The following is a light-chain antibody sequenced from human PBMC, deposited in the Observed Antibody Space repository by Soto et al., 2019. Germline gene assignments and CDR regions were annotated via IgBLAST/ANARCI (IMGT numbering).Light chain of an antibody. CDR1: QSVDSRF. CDR3: LQFGTSPPAFT. CDR2: GTS. V-gene: IGKV3-20*01. J-gene: IGKJ2*01. Sequence: ESLLTQSPGTLSLSPGERATLSCRASQSVDSRFLTWYQQKPGQTPRLLIYGTSIRATGIPDRFSGSVSGTDFTLIISRVEPEDSAVYYCLQFGTSPPAFTFGQGTKLEI.